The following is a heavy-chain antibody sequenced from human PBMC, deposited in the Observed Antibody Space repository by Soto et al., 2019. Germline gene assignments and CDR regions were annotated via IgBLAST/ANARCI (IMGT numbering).Heavy chain of an antibody. D-gene: IGHD1-26*01. V-gene: IGHV3-11*01. J-gene: IGHJ6*02. CDR3: ARDVGVWWELPRNYYGMDA. CDR2: ISSSGSTI. CDR1: GFTFSDYY. Sequence: GGSLRLSCAASGFTFSDYYMSWIRQAPGKGLEWVSYISSSGSTIYYADSVKGRFTISRDNAKNSLYLQMNSLRAEDTAVYYCARDVGVWWELPRNYYGMDAWGQGTTVTVS.